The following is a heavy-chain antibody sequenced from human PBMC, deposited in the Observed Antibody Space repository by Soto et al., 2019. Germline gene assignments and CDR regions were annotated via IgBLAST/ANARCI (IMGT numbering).Heavy chain of an antibody. CDR1: GGSINSGGYY. D-gene: IGHD3-10*01. V-gene: IGHV4-31*03. CDR2: IYYSGST. CDR3: ARDLGFGESRGWFDP. Sequence: QVQLQESGPGLVKPSQTLSLTCTVSGGSINSGGYYWSWIRQHPGKGLEYIGYIYYSGSTYYNPSLKIRVTISVDTSKNPFSLKLSSVTAADTAVYYCARDLGFGESRGWFDPWGQGTLVTVSS. J-gene: IGHJ5*02.